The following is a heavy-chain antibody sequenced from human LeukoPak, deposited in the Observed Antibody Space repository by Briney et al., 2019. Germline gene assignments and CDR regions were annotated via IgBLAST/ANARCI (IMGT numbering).Heavy chain of an antibody. D-gene: IGHD3/OR15-3a*01. J-gene: IGHJ4*02. CDR1: GLTFRSYG. CDR3: ARALGLFGLDY. CDR2: IWYDGSQQ. V-gene: IGHV3-33*01. Sequence: PGGSLRLSCAPSGLTFRSYGVHWVRQAPGKGLGWVAVIWYDGSQQYYADSVKGRFIVSRDDSKNTLSLQMNSLRAEDTAVYYWARALGLFGLDYWGQGALLTVSS.